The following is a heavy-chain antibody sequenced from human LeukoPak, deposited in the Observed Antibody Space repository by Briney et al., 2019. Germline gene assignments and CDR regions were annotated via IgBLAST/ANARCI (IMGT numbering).Heavy chain of an antibody. J-gene: IGHJ4*02. V-gene: IGHV3-7*01. CDR3: ASWGAGGNS. Sequence: GGSLRLSCEASGFTFSTYWMNWVRQVPGKGLDWVANINPDGSGKRYVDSVKGRFTIARDNADNSLSLQMNSLRAEDTAVYYCASWGAGGNSWGQGTLVTVSS. CDR1: GFTFSTYW. D-gene: IGHD3-16*01. CDR2: INPDGSGK.